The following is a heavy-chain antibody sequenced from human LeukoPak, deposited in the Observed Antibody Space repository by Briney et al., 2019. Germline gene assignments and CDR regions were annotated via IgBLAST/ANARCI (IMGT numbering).Heavy chain of an antibody. Sequence: SETLSLTCAVYGGSFSGYYWSWIRQPPGKGLEWIGEINHSGSTNYNPSLKSRVTISVDTSKNQFSLKLSSVTAADTAVYYCATLYSGYDTAFDYWGQGTLVTVSS. CDR3: ATLYSGYDTAFDY. CDR2: INHSGST. D-gene: IGHD5-12*01. V-gene: IGHV4-34*01. J-gene: IGHJ4*02. CDR1: GGSFSGYY.